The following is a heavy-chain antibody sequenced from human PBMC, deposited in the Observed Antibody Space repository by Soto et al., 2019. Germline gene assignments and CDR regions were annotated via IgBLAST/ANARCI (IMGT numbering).Heavy chain of an antibody. V-gene: IGHV4-61*01. J-gene: IGHJ4*02. CDR3: ARVRFSGVDY. CDR1: GGSVSSGSYY. D-gene: IGHD6-19*01. Sequence: SETLSLTCTVSGGSVSSGSYYWSWIRQPPGKGLEWIGYIYYSGSTNYNPSLKSRVTISVDTSKNQFSLKLRSVTAADTAVYYCARVRFSGVDYWGQGTLVTVPS. CDR2: IYYSGST.